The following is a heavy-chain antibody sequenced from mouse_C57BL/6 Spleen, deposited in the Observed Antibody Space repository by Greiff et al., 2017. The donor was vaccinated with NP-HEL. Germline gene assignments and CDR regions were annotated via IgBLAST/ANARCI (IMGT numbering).Heavy chain of an antibody. Sequence: VQLQQPGAELVKPGASVKMSCKASGYTFTSYWITWVKQRPGQGLEWIGDIYPGSGSTNYNEKFKSKATLTVDTSSSTAYMQLSSLTSEDSAVYYCARYRYYYGSSDYYAMDYWGQGTSVTVSS. V-gene: IGHV1-55*01. CDR2: IYPGSGST. CDR1: GYTFTSYW. CDR3: ARYRYYYGSSDYYAMDY. J-gene: IGHJ4*01. D-gene: IGHD1-1*01.